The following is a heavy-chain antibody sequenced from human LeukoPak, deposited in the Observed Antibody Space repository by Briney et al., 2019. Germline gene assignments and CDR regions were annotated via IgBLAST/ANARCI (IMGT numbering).Heavy chain of an antibody. J-gene: IGHJ2*01. CDR1: GYALSESS. CDR3: VSDRSDGGYAESNGYPTFDL. CDR2: FDPEYVET. Sequence: ASVQVSCKVSGYALSESSIHWVRQTPGEGFEWMGGFDPEYVETTYAQKFRGRVTMTEDTPTDTAYMELINLRSDDTAVYYCVSDRSDGGYAESNGYPTFDLWGRGTLVTVSS. V-gene: IGHV1-24*01. D-gene: IGHD5-24*01.